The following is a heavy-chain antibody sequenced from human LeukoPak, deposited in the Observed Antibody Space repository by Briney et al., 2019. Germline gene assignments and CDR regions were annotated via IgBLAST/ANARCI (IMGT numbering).Heavy chain of an antibody. CDR2: INGDDGSA. J-gene: IGHJ4*02. CDR1: GFNFNKYA. V-gene: IGHV3-23*01. Sequence: GGSLRLSCAASGFNFNKYAMSWVRQAPGKGPEWVSVINGDDGSAYYAGSVRGRFTISRDNSKNTVYLQMSGLRAEDTALYYCAKAHCSPTSCSRIDYWGQGTLVTVSS. CDR3: AKAHCSPTSCSRIDY. D-gene: IGHD2-2*01.